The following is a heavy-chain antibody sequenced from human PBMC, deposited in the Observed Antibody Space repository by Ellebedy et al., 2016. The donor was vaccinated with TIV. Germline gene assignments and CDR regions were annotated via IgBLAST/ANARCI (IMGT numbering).Heavy chain of an antibody. CDR3: AAGTGYSDLDY. V-gene: IGHV3-15*01. J-gene: IGHJ4*02. CDR1: GFIFSDAW. CDR2: IKAKTDGATR. Sequence: GGSLRLSXAASGFIFSDAWMNWVRQAPGKELEWVARIKAKTDGATRDLAAPVKGRFIISRDDSKNTVSLQMDSLKTDDTAVYYCAAGTGYSDLDYWGQGTLVTVSS. D-gene: IGHD2-15*01.